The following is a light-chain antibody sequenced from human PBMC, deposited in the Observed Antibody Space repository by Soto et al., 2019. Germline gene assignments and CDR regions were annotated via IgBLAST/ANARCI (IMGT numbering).Light chain of an antibody. V-gene: IGLV1-51*01. CDR3: ATWYSSLSVVL. J-gene: IGLJ2*01. CDR2: DDN. CDR1: SSNVGNHY. Sequence: QSVLTQPPSVSAAPGEKVTISCSGSSSNVGNHYVSWYQQFPRTAPKLLIYDDNKRPSGIPDRFSGCKSGTSATLGITGLQTGDEADDYCATWYSSLSVVLFGGGTKLTVL.